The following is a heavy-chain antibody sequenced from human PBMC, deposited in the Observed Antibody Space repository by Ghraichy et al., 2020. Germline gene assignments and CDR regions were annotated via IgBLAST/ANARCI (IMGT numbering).Heavy chain of an antibody. CDR2: IYYSGST. CDR1: DGSISGGDYY. J-gene: IGHJ6*02. D-gene: IGHD2-15*01. Sequence: SETLSLTCIVSDGSISGGDYYWSWIRQPPGKGLEWIGYIYYSGSTSYNPSLKSRVTISIDTSRNQFSLNLSSVTAADTAVYYCARVPCSGGICYYWYYYYYYAMDVWGQGTTVTVSS. CDR3: ARVPCSGGICYYWYYYYYYAMDV. V-gene: IGHV4-30-4*01.